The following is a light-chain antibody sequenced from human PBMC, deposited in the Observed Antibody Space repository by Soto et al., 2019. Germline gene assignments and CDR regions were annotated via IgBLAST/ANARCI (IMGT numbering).Light chain of an antibody. CDR2: GAS. V-gene: IGKV3-15*01. CDR1: QSVSSN. Sequence: EIVMTQSPATLSVSPGERATLSCRASQSVSSNLAWYQQKPGQAPRLLIYGASTRATGIPARFRGSGSGTEFTFTISSLQSEDFAVYYCQQYNNWRITFGQGTRLEIK. CDR3: QQYNNWRIT. J-gene: IGKJ5*01.